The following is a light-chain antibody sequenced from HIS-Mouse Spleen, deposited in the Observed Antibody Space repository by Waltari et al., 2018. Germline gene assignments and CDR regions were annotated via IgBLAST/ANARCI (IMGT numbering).Light chain of an antibody. CDR1: AFPKKY. Sequence: SYELPQPPSVSVSPGHTARITCPVEAFPKKYADWYQQKSGQAPVLVIYEDSKRPSGIPERFSGSSSGTMATLTISGAQVEDEADYYCYSTDSSGNHRVFGGGTKLTVL. J-gene: IGLJ2*01. V-gene: IGLV3-10*01. CDR2: EDS. CDR3: YSTDSSGNHRV.